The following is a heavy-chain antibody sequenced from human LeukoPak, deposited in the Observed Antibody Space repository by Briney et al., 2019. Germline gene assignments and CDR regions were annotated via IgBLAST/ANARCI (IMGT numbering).Heavy chain of an antibody. V-gene: IGHV5-51*01. D-gene: IGHD3-10*01. Sequence: GESLKISCKGSGYSFTNYWIDWVRQVPGKGLEWMGIIYPGDSDTRYSPSFRGQVTISADKSISTAYLQWSSLKASDTAMYYCARYPDGSGSYFVYWGQGTLVTVSS. CDR2: IYPGDSDT. CDR3: ARYPDGSGSYFVY. CDR1: GYSFTNYW. J-gene: IGHJ4*02.